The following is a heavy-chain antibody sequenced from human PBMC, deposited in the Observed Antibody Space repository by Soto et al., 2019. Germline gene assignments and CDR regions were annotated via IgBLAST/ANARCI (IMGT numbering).Heavy chain of an antibody. D-gene: IGHD5-12*01. Sequence: QVQLVESGGGVVQPGRSLRLSCAASGFTFSSYAMHWVRQAPGKGLEWVAVISYDGSNKYYADSVKGRFTISRDNSKNTLYLQMNSLRAEDTAVYYCARDALYGYSGYDLKDGFDYWGQGTLVTVSS. CDR1: GFTFSSYA. CDR3: ARDALYGYSGYDLKDGFDY. J-gene: IGHJ4*02. V-gene: IGHV3-30-3*01. CDR2: ISYDGSNK.